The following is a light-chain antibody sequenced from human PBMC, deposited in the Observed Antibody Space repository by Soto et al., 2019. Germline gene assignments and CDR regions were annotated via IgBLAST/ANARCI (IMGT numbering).Light chain of an antibody. CDR2: DVI. Sequence: QSVLTQPASVSGSPGQSITISCTGTSSDVGGDKYVSWHQQHPGKAPKLMIYDVIYRPSGVSDRFSGSKSANTASLTISGLQAEDEADYYCSSYSSSSTPYVFGTGTKVTVL. CDR3: SSYSSSSTPYV. V-gene: IGLV2-14*01. J-gene: IGLJ1*01. CDR1: SSDVGGDKY.